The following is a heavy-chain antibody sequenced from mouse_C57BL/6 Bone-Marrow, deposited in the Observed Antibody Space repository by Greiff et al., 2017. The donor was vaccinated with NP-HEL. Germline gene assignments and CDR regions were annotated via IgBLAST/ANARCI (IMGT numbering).Heavy chain of an antibody. CDR2: IYPGDGDT. V-gene: IGHV1-80*01. Sequence: VQLKESGAELVKPGASVKISCKASGYAFSSYWMNWVKQRPGKGLEWIGQIYPGDGDTNYNGKFKGKATLTADKSSSTAYMQLSSLTSEDSAVYFCARSAYYYGFMDYWGQGTSVTVSS. CDR3: ARSAYYYGFMDY. D-gene: IGHD1-1*01. CDR1: GYAFSSYW. J-gene: IGHJ4*01.